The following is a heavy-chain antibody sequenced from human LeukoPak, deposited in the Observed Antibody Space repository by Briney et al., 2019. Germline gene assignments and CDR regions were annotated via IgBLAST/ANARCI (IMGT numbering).Heavy chain of an antibody. CDR2: ISYDGSNK. CDR1: GFTFSSYG. CDR3: AKDNVPYYYGSGVDY. V-gene: IGHV3-30*18. J-gene: IGHJ4*02. Sequence: GGSLRLSCAASGFTFSSYGMHWVRQAPGKGLEWVAVISYDGSNKYYADSVKGRFTISRDNSKNTLYLQMNSLRAEDAAVYYSAKDNVPYYYGSGVDYWGQGTLVTVSS. D-gene: IGHD3-10*01.